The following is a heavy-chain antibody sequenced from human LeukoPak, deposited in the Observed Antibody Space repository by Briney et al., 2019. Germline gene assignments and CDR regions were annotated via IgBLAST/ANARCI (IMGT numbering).Heavy chain of an antibody. CDR1: GFXVSTNY. V-gene: IGHV3-53*01. Sequence: GGSLRLSCGASGFXVSTNYITWVRQAPGKGLEWTSLIYSGGGTYSADSVEGRFTISRDNSKNMVFLQMNNLIAEDTAMYYCATSTDGQSMWAFDIWGQGTMVTVSS. CDR2: IYSGGGT. CDR3: ATSTDGQSMWAFDI. J-gene: IGHJ3*02. D-gene: IGHD5-24*01.